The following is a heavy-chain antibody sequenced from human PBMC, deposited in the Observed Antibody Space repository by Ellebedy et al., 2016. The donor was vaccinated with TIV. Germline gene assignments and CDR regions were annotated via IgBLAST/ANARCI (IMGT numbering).Heavy chain of an antibody. CDR3: ARGRDYAFDY. CDR2: ISVGGPI. D-gene: IGHD4-17*01. V-gene: IGHV3-48*02. CDR1: GFAFRTYS. Sequence: GGSLRLXXVASGFAFRTYSTNWVRQAPGKGPECIAHISVGGPIHYADSVKGRFTISRDNAKNSLYLEMNSLRDEDTAVYFCARGRDYAFDYWGQGSLVTVSS. J-gene: IGHJ4*02.